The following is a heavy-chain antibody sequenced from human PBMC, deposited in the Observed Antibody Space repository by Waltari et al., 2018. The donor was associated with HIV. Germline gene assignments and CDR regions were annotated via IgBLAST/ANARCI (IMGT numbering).Heavy chain of an antibody. J-gene: IGHJ6*02. D-gene: IGHD2-2*01. CDR1: GYTLPELT. Sequence: QVQLVQSGAEVKKPGASVKVSCKVSGYTLPELTLHCVRQSSGKGLEWMGGFDPEDGETIYAKKFQRRVTMTEDTSTDTAYMELSSLRSEDTAVYYCACYQLPKPQGHYYYYGMDVWGQGTTVTVSS. CDR2: FDPEDGET. V-gene: IGHV1-24*01. CDR3: ACYQLPKPQGHYYYYGMDV.